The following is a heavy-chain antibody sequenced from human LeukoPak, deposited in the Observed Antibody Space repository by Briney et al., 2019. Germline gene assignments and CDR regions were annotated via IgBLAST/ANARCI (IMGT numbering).Heavy chain of an antibody. J-gene: IGHJ4*02. CDR3: ARDIFDY. CDR2: ISYDGSNK. V-gene: IGHV3-33*08. Sequence: PGRSLRLSCAASGFTFSSYGMHWVRQAPGKGLEWVAVISYDGSNKYYADSVKGRFTISRDNSKNTLYLQMNSLRDEDTAVYYCARDIFDYWGQGTLVTVSS. CDR1: GFTFSSYG.